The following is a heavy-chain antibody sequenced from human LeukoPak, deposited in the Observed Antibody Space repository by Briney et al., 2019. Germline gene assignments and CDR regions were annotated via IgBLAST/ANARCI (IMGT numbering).Heavy chain of an antibody. V-gene: IGHV1-3*01. D-gene: IGHD3-10*01. CDR2: INAGNGNT. Sequence: ASVKVSCKASGYTFTSYAMHWVRQAPGQGLEWMGWINAGNGNTIYSQKFQGRVTITRDTSASTAYMELSSLRSEDTAVYYCARDQYYYGSGSFPSPDYYGMDVWGQGTTVTVSS. CDR1: GYTFTSYA. J-gene: IGHJ6*01. CDR3: ARDQYYYGSGSFPSPDYYGMDV.